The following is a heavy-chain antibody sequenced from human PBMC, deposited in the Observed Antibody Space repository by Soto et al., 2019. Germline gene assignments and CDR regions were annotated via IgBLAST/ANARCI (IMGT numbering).Heavy chain of an antibody. CDR1: GYTFTSYG. D-gene: IGHD2-2*02. V-gene: IGHV1-18*04. Sequence: ASVKVSCKASGYTFTSYGISWVRQAPGQGLEWMGWSSAYNGNTNYAQKLQGRVTMTTDTSTSTAYMELRSLRSDDTAVYYCAATLGYCSSTSCYRRWFDPWGQGTMVTISS. J-gene: IGHJ5*02. CDR2: SSAYNGNT. CDR3: AATLGYCSSTSCYRRWFDP.